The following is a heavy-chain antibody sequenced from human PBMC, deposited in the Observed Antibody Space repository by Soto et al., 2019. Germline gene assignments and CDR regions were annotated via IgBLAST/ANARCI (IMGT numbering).Heavy chain of an antibody. CDR3: ASESSTMTHFFDY. J-gene: IGHJ4*02. CDR2: LSHGGST. D-gene: IGHD4-17*01. Sequence: PSETLSLTCSVSGGSVSSDDYYWTWIRQPPGKGLEWIGYLSHGGSTYYNPSLKSRLTMSLDTSNNQFSLKLTSVTAADTAVYYCASESSTMTHFFDYWGQGALVTVSS. V-gene: IGHV4-30-4*01. CDR1: GGSVSSDDYY.